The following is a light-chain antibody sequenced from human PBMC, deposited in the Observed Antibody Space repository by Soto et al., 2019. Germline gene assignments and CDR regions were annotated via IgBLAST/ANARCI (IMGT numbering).Light chain of an antibody. CDR2: DAS. J-gene: IGKJ2*01. Sequence: DIQMTQSPSSLSASVGDRVTITCQASQDIKNFLNWYQHRPGKAPKLLIYDASDLETGVPSKFSGSGSGTDFTLTISNRQPEDIATYYCQQYGNLPPYTFGQGTKLEIK. CDR3: QQYGNLPPYT. CDR1: QDIKNF. V-gene: IGKV1-33*01.